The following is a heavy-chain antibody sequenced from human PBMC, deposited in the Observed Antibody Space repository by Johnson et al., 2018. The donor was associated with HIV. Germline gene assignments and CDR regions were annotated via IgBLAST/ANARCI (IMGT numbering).Heavy chain of an antibody. D-gene: IGHD1-1*01. CDR3: AKANWNGDAFDI. V-gene: IGHV3-9*01. J-gene: IGHJ3*02. CDR1: GFTFDDYA. CDR2: IGWNSGSI. Sequence: VQLVESGGGLVQPGRSLRLSCAASGFTFDDYAMHWVRQAPGKGLEWVSGIGWNSGSIGYADSVKGRFTISRDNAKNSLYLQMNSLRAEDTALYYCAKANWNGDAFDIWGQGTMVTVSS.